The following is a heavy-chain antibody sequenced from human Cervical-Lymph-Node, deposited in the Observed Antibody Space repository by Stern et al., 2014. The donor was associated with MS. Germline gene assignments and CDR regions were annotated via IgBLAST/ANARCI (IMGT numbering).Heavy chain of an antibody. CDR1: GGSISSSNW. D-gene: IGHD3-22*01. V-gene: IGHV4-4*02. CDR2: LYHSGRT. CDR3: ARDTRGGYYYGAFDI. J-gene: IGHJ3*02. Sequence: QVQLQESGPGLVKPSGTLSLTCAVSGGSISSSNWWSWVRQPPGQGLEWIGELYHSGRTTYNPSLKSRVAILVDKSKNQFPLKLSSLTAADTAVYYCARDTRGGYYYGAFDIWGQGTMVTVSS.